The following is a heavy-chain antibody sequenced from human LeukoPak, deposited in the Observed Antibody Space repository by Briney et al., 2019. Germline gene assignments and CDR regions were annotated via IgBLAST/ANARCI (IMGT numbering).Heavy chain of an antibody. CDR2: INPNSGGT. J-gene: IGHJ6*03. CDR1: GYTFTGYY. Sequence: ASVKVSCKASGYTFTGYYMHWVRQAPGQGLEWMGWINPNSGGTNYAQKFQGRVTMTRDTSISTAYMELSRLRSDDTAVYYCARSSGGTDDYYYYYMDVWGKGTTVTVSS. D-gene: IGHD3-16*01. V-gene: IGHV1-2*02. CDR3: ARSSGGTDDYYYYYMDV.